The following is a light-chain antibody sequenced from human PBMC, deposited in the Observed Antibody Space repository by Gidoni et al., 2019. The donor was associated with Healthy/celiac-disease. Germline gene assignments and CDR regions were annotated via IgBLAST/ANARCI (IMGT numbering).Light chain of an antibody. CDR2: GAS. CDR1: QRVSSSY. CDR3: QQYGSSPRT. J-gene: IGKJ1*01. V-gene: IGKV3-20*01. Sequence: ETVSTQSPGTLSLSPGERATLSCRARQRVSSSYLAWYQQKPGQAPRLLIFGASSRATGIPDRFSGSGSETDFTLTISRLEPEDFAVYYCQQYGSSPRTFXQXTKVEIK.